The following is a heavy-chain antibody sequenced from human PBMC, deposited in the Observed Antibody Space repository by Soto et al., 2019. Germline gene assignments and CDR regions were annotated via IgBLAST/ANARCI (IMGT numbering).Heavy chain of an antibody. V-gene: IGHV4-4*07. CDR1: GGSISSYY. CDR2: IYSSGSTSGST. D-gene: IGHD3-22*01. J-gene: IGHJ4*02. CDR3: ARDRNYYDTSDYYSKFDY. Sequence: QVQLQESGPGLVKPSETLALTCTVSGGSISSYYWSWIRQPAGKGLEWIGRIYSSGSTSGSTNYNPSLKSRVTMSVDTSKNQFSLKLSSVTAADMAVYYCARDRNYYDTSDYYSKFDYWGQGTLVTVSS.